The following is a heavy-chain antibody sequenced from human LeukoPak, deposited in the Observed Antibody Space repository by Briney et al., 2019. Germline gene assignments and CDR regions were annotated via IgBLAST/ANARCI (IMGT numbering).Heavy chain of an antibody. D-gene: IGHD2-15*01. J-gene: IGHJ4*02. CDR1: GFTSSSYA. CDR2: ISVSGGTT. Sequence: GGSLRLSCAASGFTSSSYAMSWVRQAPGKGLEWVSGISVSGGTTYYADSVKGRFTISRDNYKNTLYLQMNSLRAEDTAVYYCAKDAIRSRIFPGTYYFDYWGQGTLVTVSS. CDR3: AKDAIRSRIFPGTYYFDY. V-gene: IGHV3-23*01.